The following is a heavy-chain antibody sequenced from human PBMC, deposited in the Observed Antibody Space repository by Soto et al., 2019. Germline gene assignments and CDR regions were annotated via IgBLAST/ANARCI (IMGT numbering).Heavy chain of an antibody. CDR2: IWYDGSNK. V-gene: IGHV3-33*01. J-gene: IGHJ4*02. CDR1: GFTFSSYG. D-gene: IGHD3-10*01. Sequence: HGGSLRLSCAASGFTFSSYGMHWVRQAPGKGLEWVAVIWYDGSNKYYADSVKGRFTISRDNSKNTLYLQMNSLRAEDTAVYYCARDQLPYYYGSEFDYWGQGTLVTVSS. CDR3: ARDQLPYYYGSEFDY.